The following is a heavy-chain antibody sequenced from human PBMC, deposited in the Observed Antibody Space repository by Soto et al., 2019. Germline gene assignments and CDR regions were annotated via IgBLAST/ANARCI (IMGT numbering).Heavy chain of an antibody. J-gene: IGHJ4*02. V-gene: IGHV3-11*03. CDR2: SSNSGTLT. CDR1: GFSISDHY. Sequence: ESGGGLVKPGGSLRLTCAASGFSISDHYMSWIRQAPGKGLEWVSYSSNSGTLTKYADSVKGRFSISRDNAKNSLYLEINSLRGEDTAIYYCARSGDNYNVLDYWGQGTPVTVSS. D-gene: IGHD3-10*02. CDR3: ARSGDNYNVLDY.